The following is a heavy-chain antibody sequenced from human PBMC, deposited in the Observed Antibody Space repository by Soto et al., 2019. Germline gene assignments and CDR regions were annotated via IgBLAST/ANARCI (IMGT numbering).Heavy chain of an antibody. J-gene: IGHJ5*02. V-gene: IGHV1-69*06. CDR1: GGTFSNYA. CDR2: ITPIFDTT. Sequence: QIRLVQSGAEVKKPGSSVKISCKASGGTFSNYAISWVRQAPGQGLEWMGGITPIFDTTNYAQKFQGRLTITADTSTSTAYMELSGLRSDDTAIYFCARSPNSLNNWFDPWGQGTLVTVSS. CDR3: ARSPNSLNNWFDP.